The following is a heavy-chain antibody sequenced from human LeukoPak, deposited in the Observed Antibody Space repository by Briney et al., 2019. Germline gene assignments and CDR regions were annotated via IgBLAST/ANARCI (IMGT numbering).Heavy chain of an antibody. CDR3: AKDPPYYYDSSGYSGYFDY. CDR1: GFTFSSYG. J-gene: IGHJ4*02. D-gene: IGHD3-22*01. V-gene: IGHV3-30*02. CDR2: IRYDGSNK. Sequence: GGPLRLSCAASGFTFSSYGMHWVRQAPGKGLEWVAFIRYDGSNKYYADSVKGRFTISRDNSKNTLYLQMNSLRAEDTAVYYCAKDPPYYYDSSGYSGYFDYWGQGTLVTVSS.